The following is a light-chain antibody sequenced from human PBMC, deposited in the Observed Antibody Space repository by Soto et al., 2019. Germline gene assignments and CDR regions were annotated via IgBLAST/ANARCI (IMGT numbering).Light chain of an antibody. J-gene: IGKJ2*01. Sequence: EIVMTQSPATLSVSPGDGATLSCRASQSVARNVAWYQHKPGQGPRLLIHGAYTRAVGVPARFSGSGSGTDFTLTISSLQSEDFAVYYCQQYHNWPPQYTFCQGTKLQIK. CDR1: QSVARN. CDR3: QQYHNWPPQYT. V-gene: IGKV3-15*01. CDR2: GAY.